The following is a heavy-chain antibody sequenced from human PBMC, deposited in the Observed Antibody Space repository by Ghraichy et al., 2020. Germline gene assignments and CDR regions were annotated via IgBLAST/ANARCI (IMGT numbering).Heavy chain of an antibody. CDR2: ISVSGGST. D-gene: IGHD7-27*01. V-gene: IGHV3-23*01. Sequence: LSLTCAASGFTFSSYAMSWVRQAPGKGLEWVSAISVSGGSTYYADSGKGRFTISRDNSKNTLYLQMNRLRAEDTAVYYCAKDTAEVLGSYYYYYYMDVWGKGTTVIVTS. CDR1: GFTFSSYA. CDR3: AKDTAEVLGSYYYYYYMDV. J-gene: IGHJ6*03.